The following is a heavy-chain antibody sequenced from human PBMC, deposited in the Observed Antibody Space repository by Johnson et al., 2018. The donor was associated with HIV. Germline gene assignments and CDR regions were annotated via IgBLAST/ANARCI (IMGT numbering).Heavy chain of an antibody. D-gene: IGHD1-1*01. CDR2: IYSGGST. CDR1: GFTFSSYA. J-gene: IGHJ3*02. V-gene: IGHV3-NL1*01. CDR3: AKGRKWNDVGNDALDI. Sequence: QVQLVESGGGVVQPGRSLRLSCAASGFTFSSYAMHWVRQAPGKGLEWVSVIYSGGSTYYADSVKGRFTISRDNSKNTLYLQMNSLRAEDTAVYYCAKGRKWNDVGNDALDIWGQGTLVTVSS.